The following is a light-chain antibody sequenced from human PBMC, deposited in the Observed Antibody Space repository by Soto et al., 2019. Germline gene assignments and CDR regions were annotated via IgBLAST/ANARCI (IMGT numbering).Light chain of an antibody. CDR1: QSVSSSY. CDR2: GAS. V-gene: IGKV3-20*01. J-gene: IGKJ3*01. Sequence: EIVLTQSPGTLSLSPGERATLSCRASQSVSSSYLAWYQQKPGQAPRLLIYGASSRATGIPDRFSGSGSGTDFCLTISKLQPEYFSVYYCQQYCSSLFTFGPGTKVDIK. CDR3: QQYCSSLFT.